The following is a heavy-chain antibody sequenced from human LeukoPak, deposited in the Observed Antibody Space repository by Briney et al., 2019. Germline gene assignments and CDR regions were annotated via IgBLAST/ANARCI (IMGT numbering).Heavy chain of an antibody. CDR1: GGSISSYY. J-gene: IGHJ3*02. V-gene: IGHV4-59*01. CDR3: ARGSPGGDAFDI. CDR2: IYYSGST. D-gene: IGHD3-16*01. Sequence: SETLSLTCTVSGGSISSYYWSWIRQPPGKGLEWIGYIYYSGSTNYNPSLKSQVTISVDTSKNQFSLKLSSVTAADTAVYYCARGSPGGDAFDIWGQGTMVTVSS.